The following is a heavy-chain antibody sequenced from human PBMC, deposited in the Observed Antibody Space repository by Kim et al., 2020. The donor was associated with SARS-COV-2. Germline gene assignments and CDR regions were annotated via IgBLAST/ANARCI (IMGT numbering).Heavy chain of an antibody. CDR1: GFTFSGYY. D-gene: IGHD5-18*01. J-gene: IGHJ5*01. Sequence: GGSLRLSCAASGFTFSGYYMSWIRQAPGKGLEWVSYISSSGSTIYYADSVKGRFTISRDNSKNSLYLQMNSLRAEDTAVYYCARDGGTAGIQLWLLSNWFDPWGQGTMVTVSS. CDR2: ISSSGSTI. CDR3: ARDGGTAGIQLWLLSNWFDP. V-gene: IGHV3-11*01.